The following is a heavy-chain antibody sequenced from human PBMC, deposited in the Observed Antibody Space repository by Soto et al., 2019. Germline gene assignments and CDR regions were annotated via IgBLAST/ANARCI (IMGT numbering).Heavy chain of an antibody. CDR2: IYYSGST. D-gene: IGHD2-2*01. CDR3: ARSSTSANYFDY. V-gene: IGHV4-59*06. Sequence: SETLSLTCTVSGGSISSYYWSWIRQPPGKGLEWIGYIYYSGSTYYNSSLKSRVTISVDTSKNQFSLKLSSVTAADTAVYYCARSSTSANYFDYWGQGTLVTVSS. J-gene: IGHJ4*02. CDR1: GGSISSYY.